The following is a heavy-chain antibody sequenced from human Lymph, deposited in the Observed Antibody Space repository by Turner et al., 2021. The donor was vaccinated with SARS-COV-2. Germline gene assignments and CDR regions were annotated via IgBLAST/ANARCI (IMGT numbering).Heavy chain of an antibody. J-gene: IGHJ4*02. CDR1: GFTFSDYW. V-gene: IGHV3-7*01. Sequence: EGQPVDSRGGLVQPGRPLRLPFAASGFTFSDYWVGWVRQAPGKGLEWVANIKQGGSEKYYVDSVKGRFTISRDNAKNSLLMQMNSLRAEDTVVYYCARMGSSSWYFDYWGQGTLVTVSS. CDR3: ARMGSSSWYFDY. D-gene: IGHD1-26*01. CDR2: IKQGGSEK.